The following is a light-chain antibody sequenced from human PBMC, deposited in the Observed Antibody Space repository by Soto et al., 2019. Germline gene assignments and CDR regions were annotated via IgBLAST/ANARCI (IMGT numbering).Light chain of an antibody. Sequence: DIQVTQSPSSLSASVGDRVTITCRASQTISIYLNWYQQKPGKAPKLLIHTASNLQSGVPSRFSGSGSGTDFTLTISSLQPEDFATYYCQQTYSTPWTFGQGTKVDIK. CDR1: QTISIY. V-gene: IGKV1-39*01. J-gene: IGKJ1*01. CDR3: QQTYSTPWT. CDR2: TAS.